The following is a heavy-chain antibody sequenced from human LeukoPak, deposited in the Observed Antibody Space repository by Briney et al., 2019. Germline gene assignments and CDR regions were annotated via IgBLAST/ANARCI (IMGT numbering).Heavy chain of an antibody. CDR1: GFTFNNYA. CDR2: ISASGGST. V-gene: IGHV3-23*01. CDR3: ANGQIQLWCDY. Sequence: GGSLRLSCAASGFTFNNYAMSWVRQAPGKGLEWVSDISASGGSTDYADSVKGRFTISRDNSRNTLYLAKNRLVAKDTGVYYCANGQIQLWCDYWGQGTLVTVSS. D-gene: IGHD5-18*01. J-gene: IGHJ4*02.